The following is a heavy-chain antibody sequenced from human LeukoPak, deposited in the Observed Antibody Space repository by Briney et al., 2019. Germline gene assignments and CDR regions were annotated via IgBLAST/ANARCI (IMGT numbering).Heavy chain of an antibody. V-gene: IGHV3-11*01. Sequence: PGGSLRLSCAASGFTFSDYYMSWIRQAPGKGLEWVSYISSSGSTIYYADSVKGRFTISRDNAKNSLYLQMNSLRAEGTAVYYCARGYYDILTGYQALDYWGQGTLVTVSS. CDR3: ARGYYDILTGYQALDY. CDR2: ISSSGSTI. J-gene: IGHJ4*02. D-gene: IGHD3-9*01. CDR1: GFTFSDYY.